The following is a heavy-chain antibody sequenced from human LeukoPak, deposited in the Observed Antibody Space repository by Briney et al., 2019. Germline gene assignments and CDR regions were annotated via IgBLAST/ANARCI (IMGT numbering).Heavy chain of an antibody. CDR3: ARGHPSYGDYYYYYGKDV. CDR2: IGTAGDT. J-gene: IGHJ6*02. Sequence: GGSLRLSCAASGFTFSSYDMHWVRQATGKGLEWVSAIGTAGDTYYPGSLKGRFTISSENAKNSLYLQMNSLRAGDTAVYYCARGHPSYGDYYYYYGKDVWGQGTTVTVSS. V-gene: IGHV3-13*01. D-gene: IGHD4-17*01. CDR1: GFTFSSYD.